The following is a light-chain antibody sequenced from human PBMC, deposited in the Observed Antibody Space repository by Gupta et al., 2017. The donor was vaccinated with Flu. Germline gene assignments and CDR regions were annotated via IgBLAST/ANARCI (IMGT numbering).Light chain of an antibody. J-gene: IGLJ3*02. CDR2: AKN. Sequence: SSELTQDSAVSVALGQTVRITCQGDSLRNCYASWYQQKPGQAPVIVIYAKNIRHSGITDRFSGSSSGNTASVTITGAQAEEEDDYYCNSGDSTDNNKGVFGGGTKLTVL. CDR1: SLRNCY. CDR3: NSGDSTDNNKGV. V-gene: IGLV3-19*01.